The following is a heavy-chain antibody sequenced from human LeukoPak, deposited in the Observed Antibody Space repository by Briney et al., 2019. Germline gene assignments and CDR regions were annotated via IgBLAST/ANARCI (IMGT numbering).Heavy chain of an antibody. V-gene: IGHV1-24*01. D-gene: IGHD3-3*01. CDR1: GYTLTELS. CDR2: FDPEDGET. Sequence: HWASVKVSCKVSGYTLTELSMHWVRQAPGKGLEWMGGFDPEDGETIYAQKFQGRVTMTEDTSTDTAYMELSSLRSEDTAVYYYAGFWSGYYFTWGQGTLVTVSS. J-gene: IGHJ5*02. CDR3: AGFWSGYYFT.